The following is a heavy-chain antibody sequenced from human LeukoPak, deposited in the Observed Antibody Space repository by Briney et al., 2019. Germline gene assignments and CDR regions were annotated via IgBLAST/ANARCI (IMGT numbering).Heavy chain of an antibody. Sequence: PSETLSLTCAVFGGSFSGHFWSWIRQPPGKGLDWIGEIFHSGSTNYDPSLKSRVSISLDSSKNQFSLNLNSVTAANPAVHYCARGKTYSNSARQLDYYGQGTLVTVSP. V-gene: IGHV4-34*01. CDR2: IFHSGST. CDR3: ARGKTYSNSARQLDY. D-gene: IGHD6-6*01. CDR1: GGSFSGHF. J-gene: IGHJ4*02.